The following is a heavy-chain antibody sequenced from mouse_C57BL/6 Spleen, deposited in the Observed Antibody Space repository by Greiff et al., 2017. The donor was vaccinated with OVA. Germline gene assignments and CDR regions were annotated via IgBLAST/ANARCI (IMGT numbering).Heavy chain of an antibody. D-gene: IGHD1-1*01. J-gene: IGHJ2*01. CDR1: GYTFTSYW. CDR3: ARDERGLLRSPDY. Sequence: QVQLKQPGAELVRPGSSVKLSCKASGYTFTSYWMHWVKQRPIQGLEWIGNIDPSDSETHYNQKFKDKATLTVDKSSSTAYMQLSSLTSEDSAVYYCARDERGLLRSPDYWGQGTTLTVSS. CDR2: IDPSDSET. V-gene: IGHV1-52*01.